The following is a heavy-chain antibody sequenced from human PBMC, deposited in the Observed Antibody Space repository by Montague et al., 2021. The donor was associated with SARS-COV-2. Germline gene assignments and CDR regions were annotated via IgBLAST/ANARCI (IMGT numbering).Heavy chain of an antibody. J-gene: IGHJ6*02. D-gene: IGHD3-10*01. Sequence: SLRLSCAASGFTFSSYGMNWVRQAPGKGLEWVANIRNDGSNKYYVDSVKGRFTISRDNAKNTLYLQMNSLRAEDTAVYYCARLYEYGAGRRMEYYYDGMDVWGQGTTVTVSS. CDR1: GFTFSSYG. V-gene: IGHV3-33*01. CDR3: ARLYEYGAGRRMEYYYDGMDV. CDR2: IRNDGSNK.